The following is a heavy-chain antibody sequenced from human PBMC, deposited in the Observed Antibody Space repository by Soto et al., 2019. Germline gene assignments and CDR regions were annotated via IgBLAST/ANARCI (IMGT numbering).Heavy chain of an antibody. J-gene: IGHJ4*02. D-gene: IGHD3-22*01. CDR2: ISDRSSTI. Sequence: EVQLVESGGGLVQPGGSLRLSCAASGFTFSTYNMNRVRQAPGKGLEWVPYISDRSSTIHYADSVKGRFTISRDNAMNSPYLQMNSRRAEDPAVYYCARDDYPYYYDSSGYHFDYWGQGALVTVSS. CDR3: ARDDYPYYYDSSGYHFDY. V-gene: IGHV3-48*01. CDR1: GFTFSTYN.